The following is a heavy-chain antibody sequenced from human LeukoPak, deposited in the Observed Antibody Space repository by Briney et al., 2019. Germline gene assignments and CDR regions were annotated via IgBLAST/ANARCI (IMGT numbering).Heavy chain of an antibody. V-gene: IGHV3-7*01. J-gene: IGHJ4*02. D-gene: IGHD6-13*01. CDR2: IKQDGSEK. CDR3: ARDQRVFGFDY. CDR1: GFTFSSYW. Sequence: GGSLRLSCAGSGFTFSSYWMHWVRQAPGKGLEWVANIKQDGSEKYYVDSVKGRFTISRDNAKNSLYLQMNSLRAEDTAVYYCARDQRVFGFDYWGQGTLVTVSS.